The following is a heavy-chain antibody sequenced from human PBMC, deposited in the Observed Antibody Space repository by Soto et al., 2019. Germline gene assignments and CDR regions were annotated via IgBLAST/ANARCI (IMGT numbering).Heavy chain of an antibody. Sequence: PSETLSITCTVSGGSTSSYYWCWTRQPAGKGLEWIGRFYPTGKTNYNPSLQSRLTMSADTSRNQFSLNLTSVTAADTAVYYCARCGLDYGMDVWGQGTTVTVSS. D-gene: IGHD3-16*01. J-gene: IGHJ6*02. CDR1: GGSTSSYY. CDR2: FYPTGKT. V-gene: IGHV4-4*07. CDR3: ARCGLDYGMDV.